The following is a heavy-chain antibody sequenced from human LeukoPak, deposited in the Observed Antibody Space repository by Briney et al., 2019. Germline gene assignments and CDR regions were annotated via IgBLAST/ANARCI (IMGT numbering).Heavy chain of an antibody. J-gene: IGHJ4*02. V-gene: IGHV3-23*01. CDR1: GFIIGTYA. D-gene: IGHD3-10*01. CDR2: IGSAST. Sequence: GGSLRLTCAASGFIIGTYAMIWVRQAPGKGLEWGSGIGSASTYYADSVKGRFTVDRDNSKNTLYLQMNSLRAEDTAVYDCAKNLDASGSYFPDEWGQGTLVTVSS. CDR3: AKNLDASGSYFPDE.